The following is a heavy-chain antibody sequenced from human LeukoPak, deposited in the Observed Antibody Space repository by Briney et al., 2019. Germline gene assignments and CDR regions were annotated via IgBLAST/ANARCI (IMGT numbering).Heavy chain of an antibody. Sequence: GESLKISCKGSGYSFTSYWIGWVRQMPGKDLEWMGIIYPVDSDTRYSPSFQGQVNISADKSISTAYLQWSSLKASDTAMYYCARGVEMATFDIWGQGTMVTVSS. J-gene: IGHJ3*02. CDR3: ARGVEMATFDI. CDR2: IYPVDSDT. CDR1: GYSFTSYW. V-gene: IGHV5-51*01. D-gene: IGHD5-24*01.